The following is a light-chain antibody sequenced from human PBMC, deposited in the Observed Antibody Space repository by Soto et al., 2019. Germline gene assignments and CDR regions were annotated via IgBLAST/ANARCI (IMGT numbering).Light chain of an antibody. CDR3: QQTYTTPCS. Sequence: DIQMTQSPSSLSASVGDRVTITCRASQSIIRYLNWYQQKPGKAPKLLIYGTSSLQSGVPSRFSGSGSGTDFTLTISPLQPEDFATYYCQQTYTTPCSFGQGTKLETK. CDR1: QSIIRY. V-gene: IGKV1-39*01. J-gene: IGKJ2*04. CDR2: GTS.